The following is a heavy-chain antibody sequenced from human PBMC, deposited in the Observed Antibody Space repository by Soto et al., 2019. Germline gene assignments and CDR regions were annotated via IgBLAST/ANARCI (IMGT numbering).Heavy chain of an antibody. V-gene: IGHV3-48*03. CDR2: ISSSGSTI. CDR3: ARDHHYYYDSSGYSRDFDY. J-gene: IGHJ4*02. Sequence: GGSLRLSCAASGFTFSSYEMNWVRQAPGKGLEWVSYISSSGSTIYYADSVKGRFTISRDNAKNSLYLQMDSLRAEDTAVYYCARDHHYYYDSSGYSRDFDYWGQGTLVTVSS. D-gene: IGHD3-22*01. CDR1: GFTFSSYE.